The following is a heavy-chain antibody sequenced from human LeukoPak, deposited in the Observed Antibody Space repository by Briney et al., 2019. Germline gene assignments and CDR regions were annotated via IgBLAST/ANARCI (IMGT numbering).Heavy chain of an antibody. D-gene: IGHD5-12*01. Sequence: MSGGSLRLSCAASGFTFSSYSMNWVRQAPWKGLEWVSSISSSSSYIYYADSVKGRFTISRDNAKNSLYLQMNSLRAEDTAVYYCARVSSVGWLRLTLYVYYYMDVWGKGTTVTVSS. V-gene: IGHV3-21*01. CDR2: ISSSSSYI. CDR3: ARVSSVGWLRLTLYVYYYMDV. J-gene: IGHJ6*03. CDR1: GFTFSSYS.